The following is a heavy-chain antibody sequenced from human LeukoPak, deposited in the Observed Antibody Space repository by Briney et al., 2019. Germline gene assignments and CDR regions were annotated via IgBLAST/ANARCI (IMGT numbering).Heavy chain of an antibody. D-gene: IGHD6-19*01. CDR2: ISGTSNTI. CDR1: GFTFSSYS. J-gene: IGHJ4*02. Sequence: PGGSLRLSCVGSGFTFSSYSMNWVRQAPGKGLEWVSYISGTSNTIYYDDSVKGRFTVSRDNAKNSLYLQMNSLRAEDTAIYYCARDLGSYSSGWYMGFDYWGQGTLVTASS. V-gene: IGHV3-48*01. CDR3: ARDLGSYSSGWYMGFDY.